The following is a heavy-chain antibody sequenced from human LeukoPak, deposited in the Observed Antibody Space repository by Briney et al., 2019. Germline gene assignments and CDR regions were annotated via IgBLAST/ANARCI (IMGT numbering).Heavy chain of an antibody. D-gene: IGHD6-6*01. CDR3: ASRRIAAYDY. Sequence: PGGSLRLSCAASGFSVSSNYMSWVRQAPGKGLEWVSVIYSGGSTYYADSVKGRFTISRDNSKNTLYLQMNSLRAEDTAVYYCASRRIAAYDYWGQGTLVTVSS. V-gene: IGHV3-53*01. CDR1: GFSVSSNY. J-gene: IGHJ4*02. CDR2: IYSGGST.